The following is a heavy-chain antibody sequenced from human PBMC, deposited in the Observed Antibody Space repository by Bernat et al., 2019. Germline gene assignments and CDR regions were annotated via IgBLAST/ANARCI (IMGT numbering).Heavy chain of an antibody. J-gene: IGHJ6*02. V-gene: IGHV3-53*01. CDR2: IYNDGST. CDR1: GSTVSSNH. CDR3: ARRGEGEPLSPYYYGMDV. Sequence: EVQLVESGGGLIQPGGSQRLSCAASGSTVSSNHMNWVRRAPGRGLEWVSVIYNDGSTFYADSVKGRFTISRDNSKNTLYLQMNSLRAEDTAVYYCARRGEGEPLSPYYYGMDVWGQGTTVTVSS. D-gene: IGHD3-16*01.